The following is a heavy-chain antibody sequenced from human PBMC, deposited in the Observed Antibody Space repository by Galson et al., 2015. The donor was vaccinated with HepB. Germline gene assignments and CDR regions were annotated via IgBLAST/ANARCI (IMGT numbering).Heavy chain of an antibody. CDR2: IYPGDSDT. V-gene: IGHV5-51*01. CDR3: ARYSSDPRGLGEGMDV. CDR1: GYSFTTYW. D-gene: IGHD3-16*01. J-gene: IGHJ6*02. Sequence: QSGAEVKKPGESLKISCQAFGYSFTTYWVAWVRQMPGKGLERMGIIYPGDSDTRYSPSFQGQVTISADRSLSTAYLQWNSLKASDTAMYYCARYSSDPRGLGEGMDVWGQGTTVTVSS.